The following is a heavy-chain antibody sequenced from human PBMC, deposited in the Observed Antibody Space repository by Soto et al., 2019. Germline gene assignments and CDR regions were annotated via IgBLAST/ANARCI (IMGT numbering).Heavy chain of an antibody. CDR2: MYYSGST. D-gene: IGHD3-3*01. V-gene: IGHV4-61*01. CDR3: ARTRDFWSGNDAFDI. Sequence: SETLSLTCTVSGGSVSSGSYYWSWIRQPPGKGLEWIGYMYYSGSTNYNPSLKSRVTISLDTSKNQFSLKLSSVTAADTAVYFCARTRDFWSGNDAFDIWGKGTMVTV. CDR1: GGSVSSGSYY. J-gene: IGHJ3*02.